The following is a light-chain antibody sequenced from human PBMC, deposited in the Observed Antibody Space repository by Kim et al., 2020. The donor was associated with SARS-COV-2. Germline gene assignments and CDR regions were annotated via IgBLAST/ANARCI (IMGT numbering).Light chain of an antibody. CDR3: QQYNNWPSLT. Sequence: EIVMTQSPATLSVSPGERATLSCRASQSVSSNLAWYQQKPGQAPRLLIYGASTRATGIPARFSGSGSGTEFTLTISSLQSEDFAVYYCQQYNNWPSLTFGGGATVDI. CDR2: GAS. V-gene: IGKV3-15*01. J-gene: IGKJ4*01. CDR1: QSVSSN.